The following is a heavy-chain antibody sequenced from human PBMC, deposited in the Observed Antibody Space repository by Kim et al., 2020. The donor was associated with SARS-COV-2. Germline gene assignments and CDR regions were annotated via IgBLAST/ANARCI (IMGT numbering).Heavy chain of an antibody. Sequence: SETLSLTCTVSGGSISSSSYYWGWIRQPPGKELEWIGSIYYSGGTYYNPSLKSRVTISVDTSKNQFSLKLSSVTAADTAVYYCARIYSSGWAGQNDYWG. J-gene: IGHJ4*01. CDR2: IYYSGGT. CDR1: GGSISSSSYY. D-gene: IGHD6-19*01. V-gene: IGHV4-39*01. CDR3: ARIYSSGWAGQNDY.